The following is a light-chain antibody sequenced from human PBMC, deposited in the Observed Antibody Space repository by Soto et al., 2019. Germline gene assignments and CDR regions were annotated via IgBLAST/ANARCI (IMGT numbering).Light chain of an antibody. CDR1: SGHSSYA. CDR3: QTWGTPPV. V-gene: IGLV4-69*01. Sequence: QLVLTQSPSASASLGASVKLTCTLSSGHSSYAIAWHQQQPEKGPRYLMKLNSDGSHSKGDGIPDRFSGSSSGAERYLTISSLQSEDEADYYCQTWGTPPVFGGGTQLTVL. J-gene: IGLJ7*01. CDR2: LNSDGSH.